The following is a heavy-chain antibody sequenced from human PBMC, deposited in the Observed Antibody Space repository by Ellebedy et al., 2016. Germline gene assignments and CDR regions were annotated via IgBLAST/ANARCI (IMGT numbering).Heavy chain of an antibody. CDR2: IDGGSGKT. Sequence: ASVKVSCXASGYTFTGYPIHWVRQVPGQRFEWMGWIDGGSGKTKYSEKFQGRVTITRDTSASRVYLDLSSLRPEDTAVYYCARGKGLQLWFFYYFDYWGQGTQVTVSS. V-gene: IGHV1-3*01. J-gene: IGHJ4*02. CDR3: ARGKGLQLWFFYYFDY. CDR1: GYTFTGYP. D-gene: IGHD3-10*01.